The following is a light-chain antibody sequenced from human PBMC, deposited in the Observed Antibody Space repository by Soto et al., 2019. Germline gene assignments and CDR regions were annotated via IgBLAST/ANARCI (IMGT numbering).Light chain of an antibody. CDR2: DVS. J-gene: IGLJ1*01. CDR3: CLYAVTLYG. V-gene: IGLV2-11*01. CDR1: SSDVGTYDF. Sequence: QSALTQPRSVSGSPGQSVTISCTGTSSDVGTYDFVSWYQQHPGKAPRLMIFDVSERPSGVPDRFSGSKSGNTASLTISGLQAEDEADYYCCLYAVTLYGCGTGTKVT.